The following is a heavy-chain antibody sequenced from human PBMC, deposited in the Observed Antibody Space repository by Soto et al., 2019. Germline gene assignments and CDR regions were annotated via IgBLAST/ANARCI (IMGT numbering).Heavy chain of an antibody. CDR2: INPSGGIT. CDR3: ARESLYALDY. Sequence: ASVKVSCKASGYSFTSYYIHWVRQAPGQGLEWMGSINPSGGITTYAQKFQGRVTMTRDTSTSTVYMELTSLRSEDSAVYYCARESLYALDYWGQGTLVTVSS. CDR1: GYSFTSYY. V-gene: IGHV1-46*01. D-gene: IGHD2-2*02. J-gene: IGHJ4*02.